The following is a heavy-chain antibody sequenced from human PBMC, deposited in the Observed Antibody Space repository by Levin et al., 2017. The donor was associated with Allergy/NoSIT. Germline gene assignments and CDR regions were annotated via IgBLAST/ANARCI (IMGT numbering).Heavy chain of an antibody. V-gene: IGHV3-9*01. Sequence: HPGGSLRLSCAVSGFTFDDYAMHWVRQAPGKGLEWVSSISWNSGNIDYADSVKGRFTIARDNAKNSLYLQMNSLRVEDTALYYCARGSGYDGPLDYWGQGTQVTVSS. J-gene: IGHJ4*02. CDR1: GFTFDDYA. CDR3: ARGSGYDGPLDY. D-gene: IGHD2-15*01. CDR2: ISWNSGNI.